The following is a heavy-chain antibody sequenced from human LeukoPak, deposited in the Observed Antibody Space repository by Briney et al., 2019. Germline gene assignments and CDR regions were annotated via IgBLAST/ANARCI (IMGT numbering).Heavy chain of an antibody. D-gene: IGHD6-13*01. CDR3: ARGAEAETSPLDF. Sequence: ASVKVSCNASGYIFSGYYMHWVRQAPGQGLEWLGWINPKSGAADYAQQFRGRVTMTRDTSINTDYMEMKRVTSDDTAVYYCARGAEAETSPLDFWGQGTLVIVS. CDR1: GYIFSGYY. V-gene: IGHV1-2*02. CDR2: INPKSGAA. J-gene: IGHJ4*02.